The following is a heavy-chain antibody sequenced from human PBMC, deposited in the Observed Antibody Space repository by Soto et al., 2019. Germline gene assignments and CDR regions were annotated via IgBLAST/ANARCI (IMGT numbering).Heavy chain of an antibody. J-gene: IGHJ3*02. CDR1: GFTFSSYD. Sequence: GGSLRLSCAASGFTFSSYDMHWVRQATGKGLEWVSAIGTAGDTYYPGSVKGRFTISRENAKNSLYLQMNSLRAGDTAVYYCARGGIEIDAFDIWGQGTMVTVSS. CDR3: ARGGIEIDAFDI. V-gene: IGHV3-13*04. D-gene: IGHD3-3*02. CDR2: IGTAGDT.